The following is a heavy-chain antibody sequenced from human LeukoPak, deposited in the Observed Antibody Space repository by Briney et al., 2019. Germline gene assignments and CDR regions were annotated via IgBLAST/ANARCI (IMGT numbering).Heavy chain of an antibody. CDR1: GGTFRDYH. V-gene: IGHV4-34*01. D-gene: IGHD5-18*01. Sequence: SETLSLTCAVYGGTFRDYHWSWIRQPPGKGLEWIGEVNYSGSTIYNPSLKSRVTISVDTSKKQFSLIVNSVTVADTAVYFCARRPVNTAMVDFDYWGQGTLVTVSS. CDR3: ARRPVNTAMVDFDY. CDR2: VNYSGST. J-gene: IGHJ4*02.